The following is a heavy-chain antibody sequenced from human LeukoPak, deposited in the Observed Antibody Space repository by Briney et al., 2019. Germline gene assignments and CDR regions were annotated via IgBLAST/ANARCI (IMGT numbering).Heavy chain of an antibody. D-gene: IGHD2-15*01. V-gene: IGHV1-24*01. Sequence: ASVKVSCKVSGYTLTELSMHWVRQAPGKGLEWMGGFDPEDGETIYAQKFQGRVTMTEDTSTDTAYMELSSLRSKDTAVYYCATDRDCSGGSCYYYGMDVWGQGTTVTVSS. CDR1: GYTLTELS. J-gene: IGHJ6*02. CDR3: ATDRDCSGGSCYYYGMDV. CDR2: FDPEDGET.